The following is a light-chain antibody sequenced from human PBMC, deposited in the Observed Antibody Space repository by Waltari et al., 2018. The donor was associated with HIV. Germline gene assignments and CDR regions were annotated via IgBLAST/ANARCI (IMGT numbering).Light chain of an antibody. J-gene: IGLJ3*02. Sequence: QSALTQPASVSGSPGQSITISCTGSSSDVGGYNLVSWYQQHQGKAPKLMIYEGINRPSGISNRFSGSKSGNTASLTISGLQAEDEADYYCCSYAGSSNWVFGGGTKLTVL. CDR2: EGI. CDR1: SSDVGGYNL. V-gene: IGLV2-23*01. CDR3: CSYAGSSNWV.